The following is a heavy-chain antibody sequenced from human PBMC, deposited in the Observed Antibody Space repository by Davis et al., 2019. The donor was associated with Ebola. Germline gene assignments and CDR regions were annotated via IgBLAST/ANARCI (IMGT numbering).Heavy chain of an antibody. V-gene: IGHV3-30*02. Sequence: GESLKISCVASGLTFSRYGMHWVRQIPGKGLEWVAFIWFDGRNAHYIDSVKGRFTISRDNSKNTLYLQMNSLRPEDTAMYYCAKDPGGHTGESDYWGQGTLVIVSS. D-gene: IGHD2-8*02. CDR2: IWFDGRNA. CDR3: AKDPGGHTGESDY. CDR1: GLTFSRYG. J-gene: IGHJ4*02.